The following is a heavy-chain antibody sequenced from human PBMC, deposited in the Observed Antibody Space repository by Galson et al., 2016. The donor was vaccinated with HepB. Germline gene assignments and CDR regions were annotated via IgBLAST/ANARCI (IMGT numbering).Heavy chain of an antibody. D-gene: IGHD3-10*01. Sequence: SETLSLTCTVSGGSLSPNYWSWVRQSPGKGLRWIGYIYYSGSPNYNPSLKSRATISVDTSKNEFSLQLSSVAAADTAVDYCAWIEWFGELFDFWGQGTLVTVSS. J-gene: IGHJ4*02. CDR1: GGSLSPNY. CDR3: AWIEWFGELFDF. V-gene: IGHV4-59*01. CDR2: IYYSGSP.